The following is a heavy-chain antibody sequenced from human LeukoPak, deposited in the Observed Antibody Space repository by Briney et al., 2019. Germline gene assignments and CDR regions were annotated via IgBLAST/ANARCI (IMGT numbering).Heavy chain of an antibody. CDR3: ARDYGYTSSRSYFDC. Sequence: ASVKVSCKASGYTFTSYYMHWVRQAPRQGLEWMGIINPSGGSTTYAQRFQGRVTMTRDTSTSTLYMELSSLRSEDTAVYYCARDYGYTSSRSYFDCWGQGTLVTVSS. CDR1: GYTFTSYY. J-gene: IGHJ4*02. CDR2: INPSGGST. V-gene: IGHV1-46*01. D-gene: IGHD6-13*01.